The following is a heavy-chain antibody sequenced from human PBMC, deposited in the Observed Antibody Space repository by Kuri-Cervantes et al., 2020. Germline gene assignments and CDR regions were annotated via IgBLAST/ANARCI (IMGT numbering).Heavy chain of an antibody. CDR3: ALGATSYYYMDV. V-gene: IGHV4-59*01. D-gene: IGHD1-26*01. CDR2: IYYSGSA. CDR1: GGSISSYY. J-gene: IGHJ6*03. Sequence: SETLSLTCTVSGGSISSYYWSWIRQPPGKGLEWIGYIYYSGSANHNPSLKSRVTISIDTSKNQFSLKLTSVTAADTAVYYCALGATSYYYMDVWGKGTTVTVSS.